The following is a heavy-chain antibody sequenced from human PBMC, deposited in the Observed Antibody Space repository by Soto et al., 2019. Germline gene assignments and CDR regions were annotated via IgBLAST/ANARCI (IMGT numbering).Heavy chain of an antibody. CDR1: GGSFSGYY. J-gene: IGHJ6*02. CDR3: ALPLHCSGGSCSYYGMDV. Sequence: QVQLQQWGAGLLKPSETLSLTCAVYGGSFSGYYWSWIRQPPGKGLEWIGEINHSGSTNYNPSLKTRVTIALHTSKNQFSMKLGSGTATDTAVYYCALPLHCSGGSCSYYGMDVWGQGTTVTVSS. CDR2: INHSGST. V-gene: IGHV4-34*01. D-gene: IGHD2-15*01.